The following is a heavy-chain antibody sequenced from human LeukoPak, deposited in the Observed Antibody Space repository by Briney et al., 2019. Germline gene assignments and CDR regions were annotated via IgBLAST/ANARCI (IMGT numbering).Heavy chain of an antibody. D-gene: IGHD1-26*01. CDR3: ATPNRYSGSLFDY. V-gene: IGHV4-59*05. CDR2: IYYSGST. Sequence: SETLSLTCTVSAGSITNYYWSWIRQPPGKGLEWIGSIYYSGSTYYNPSLKSRVTISVDTSKNQFSLKLSSVTAADTAVYYCATPNRYSGSLFDYWGQGTLVTVSS. CDR1: AGSITNYY. J-gene: IGHJ4*02.